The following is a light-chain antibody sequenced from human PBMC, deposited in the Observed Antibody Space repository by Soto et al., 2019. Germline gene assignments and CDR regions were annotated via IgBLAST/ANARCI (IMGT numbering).Light chain of an antibody. CDR3: ETWDSNTRV. CDR1: SGHSSYI. J-gene: IGLJ3*02. V-gene: IGLV4-60*02. Sequence: QAVVTQSSSASASLGSSVKLTCTLSSGHSSYIIAWHQQQPGKAPRYLMKLEGSGNYNKGSGVPDRFSGSSSGADRYLTISNLQFEDEADYYCETWDSNTRVFGGGTKLTVL. CDR2: LEGSGNY.